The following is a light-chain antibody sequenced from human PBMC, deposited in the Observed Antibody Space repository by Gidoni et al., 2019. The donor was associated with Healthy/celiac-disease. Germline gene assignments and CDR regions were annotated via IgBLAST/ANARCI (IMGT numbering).Light chain of an antibody. J-gene: IGKJ2*01. CDR1: QSVLYSSNNKNY. V-gene: IGKV4-1*01. Sequence: DIVMTQSPDSLSVSLGEGATINCKSSQSVLYSSNNKNYLDWYQQKPGQPPKLLIDWASTRESGVPDRFSGSGSGTDFTLTISSLQAEDVAVYYCQQYYSTPYTFGQGTKLEIK. CDR2: WAS. CDR3: QQYYSTPYT.